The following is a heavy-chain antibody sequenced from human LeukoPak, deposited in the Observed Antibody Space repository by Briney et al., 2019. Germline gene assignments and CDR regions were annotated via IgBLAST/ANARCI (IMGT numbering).Heavy chain of an antibody. CDR1: GFRFSSYA. J-gene: IGHJ4*02. D-gene: IGHD3-3*01. CDR3: ARGAWSGYYTGSFDY. CDR2: ISGSGGST. Sequence: GGSLRLSCAASGFRFSSYAMSWVRQAPGKGLEWVSAISGSGGSTYYADSVKGRFTISRDNTKNSLFLQMNSLRAEDTAVYYCARGAWSGYYTGSFDYWGQGSPVTVSS. V-gene: IGHV3-23*01.